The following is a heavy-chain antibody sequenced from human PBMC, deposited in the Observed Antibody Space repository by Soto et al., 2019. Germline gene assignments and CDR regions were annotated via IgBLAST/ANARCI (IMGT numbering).Heavy chain of an antibody. CDR2: IYHSGST. CDR1: GGSISSGGYS. D-gene: IGHD2-15*01. CDR3: ATSIGYCSGGSCPPFYYYYGMDV. J-gene: IGHJ6*02. V-gene: IGHV4-30-2*01. Sequence: QLQLQESGSGLVKPSQTLSLTCAVSGGSISSGGYSWSWIRQPPGKGLEWIGYIYHSGSTYYNPSLKRRVTILVDRSKNQFSLKLSSVTAADTAVYYCATSIGYCSGGSCPPFYYYYGMDVWGQGTTVTVSS.